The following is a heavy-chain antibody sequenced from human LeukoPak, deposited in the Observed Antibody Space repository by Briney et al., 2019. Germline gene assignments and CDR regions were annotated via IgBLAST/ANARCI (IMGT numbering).Heavy chain of an antibody. CDR3: AGGADSSGYYYDLDY. CDR2: IYYSGST. CDR1: GGSISSYY. Sequence: PSETLSLTCTVSGGSISSYYRSWIRQPPGKGLKWIGYIYYSGSTNYNPSLKSRVTISVDTSKNQFSLKLSSVTAADTAVYYCAGGADSSGYYYDLDYWGQGTLVTVSS. D-gene: IGHD3-22*01. J-gene: IGHJ4*02. V-gene: IGHV4-59*01.